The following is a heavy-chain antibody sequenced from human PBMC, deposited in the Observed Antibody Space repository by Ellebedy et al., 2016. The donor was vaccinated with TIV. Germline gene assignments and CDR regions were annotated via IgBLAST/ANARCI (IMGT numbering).Heavy chain of an antibody. CDR1: GYTFTSYG. CDR2: ISAYNGNT. Sequence: AASVKVSCKASGYTFTSYGISWVRQAPGQGLEWMGWISAYNGNTNYAQKLQGRVTMTTDTSTSTAYMELRSLRSDDTAVYYCANTYYYDSSGPSPIWGQGTMVTVSS. CDR3: ANTYYYDSSGPSPI. D-gene: IGHD3-22*01. V-gene: IGHV1-18*01. J-gene: IGHJ3*02.